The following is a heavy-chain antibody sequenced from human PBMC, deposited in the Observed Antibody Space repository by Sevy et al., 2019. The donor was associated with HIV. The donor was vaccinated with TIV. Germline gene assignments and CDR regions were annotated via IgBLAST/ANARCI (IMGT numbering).Heavy chain of an antibody. CDR3: AKDIVVVPAARGWFDH. D-gene: IGHD2-2*01. CDR1: GFTFSSYA. V-gene: IGHV3-23*01. CDR2: ISGSGGST. Sequence: GGSLRLSCAASGFTFSSYAMSWVRQAPGKGLEWVSAISGSGGSTYYADSVKGRFTISRDNSKNTLYLQMNSLRAEDTAVYYCAKDIVVVPAARGWFDHWGQGTLVTVSS. J-gene: IGHJ5*02.